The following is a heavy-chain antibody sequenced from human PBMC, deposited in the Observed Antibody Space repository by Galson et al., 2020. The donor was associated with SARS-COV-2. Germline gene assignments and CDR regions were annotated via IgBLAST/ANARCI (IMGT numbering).Heavy chain of an antibody. V-gene: IGHV3-30*03. CDR1: GFTFSSYG. CDR2: ISYDGSNK. CDR3: AGWLREDYYYYYGMDV. J-gene: IGHJ6*02. Sequence: GGSLRLSCAASGFTFSSYGMHWVRQAPGKGLEWVAVISYDGSNKYYADSVKGRFTISRDNSKNTLYLQMNSLRAEDTAVYYCAGWLREDYYYYYGMDVWGQGTTVTVSS. D-gene: IGHD5-12*01.